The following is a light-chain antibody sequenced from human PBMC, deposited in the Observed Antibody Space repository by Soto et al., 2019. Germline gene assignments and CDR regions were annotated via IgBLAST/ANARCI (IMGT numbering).Light chain of an antibody. V-gene: IGKV1-39*01. Sequence: DIQMTQSPSSLSASVGDRVTITCRASQSVSRYLNWYQQKPGKAPKLLISAASSLQGGVPSRFSGSGSGTDLPRTISGLKPDDYATYFYQHSDTTPWSFGQGTKVEI. J-gene: IGKJ1*01. CDR3: QHSDTTPWS. CDR2: AAS. CDR1: QSVSRY.